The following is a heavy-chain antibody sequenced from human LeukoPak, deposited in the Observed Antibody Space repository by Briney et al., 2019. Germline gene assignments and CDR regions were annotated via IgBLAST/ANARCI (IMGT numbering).Heavy chain of an antibody. CDR3: ARDKGYSYGPFDY. V-gene: IGHV4-31*03. Sequence: SETLSLTCTVSGGSISNGAYYWSWIRQHPGKGLEWIGNIYNSGSTYYNPSLKSRVTISVDTSKNQFSLKLSSVTAADTAVYCCARDKGYSYGPFDYWGQGTLVTVSS. J-gene: IGHJ4*02. CDR2: IYNSGST. D-gene: IGHD5-18*01. CDR1: GGSISNGAYY.